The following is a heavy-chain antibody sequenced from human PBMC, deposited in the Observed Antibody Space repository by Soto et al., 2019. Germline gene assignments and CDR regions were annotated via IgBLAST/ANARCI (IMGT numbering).Heavy chain of an antibody. J-gene: IGHJ6*02. D-gene: IGHD1-1*01. CDR2: TSNDGINT. CDR3: ARGNMDV. Sequence: QVQLVESGGGVVQPGRSLRLSCVASAFTLSKFVMHWVRQAPGKGLDWLAVTSNDGINTYYAGSVKGRFTISRDNSKNMVYLQMNSLRDEDTAVYYCARGNMDVWGQGTTVIVSS. V-gene: IGHV3-30-3*01. CDR1: AFTLSKFV.